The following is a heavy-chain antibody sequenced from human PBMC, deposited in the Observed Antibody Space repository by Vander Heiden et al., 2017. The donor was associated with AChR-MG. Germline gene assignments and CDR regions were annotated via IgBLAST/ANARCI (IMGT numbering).Heavy chain of an antibody. V-gene: IGHV4-39*01. CDR1: GGPISSSSYY. CDR3: ARGGRYQLLRENWFDP. CDR2: MYYSGST. D-gene: IGHD2-2*01. J-gene: IGHJ5*02. Sequence: QLQLQESGPGLVKPPETLSLTCTVSGGPISSSSYYWGWIRQPPGKGLEWIGSMYYSGSTYYNPSLKSRVTISVDTSKNQFSLKLSSVTAADTAVYYCARGGRYQLLRENWFDPWGQGTLVTVSS.